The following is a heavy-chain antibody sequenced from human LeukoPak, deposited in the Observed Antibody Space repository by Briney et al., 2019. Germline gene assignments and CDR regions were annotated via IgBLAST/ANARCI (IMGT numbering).Heavy chain of an antibody. D-gene: IGHD5-24*01. V-gene: IGHV3-53*01. CDR3: ARIGDGRNPNFDY. CDR2: IYSGGNT. Sequence: GGSLRLSCTVSGFTVSSNSWSWVRQAPGKGLEWVSFIYSGGNTHYSDSVTGRFTISRDNSKNTLYLQMNSLRAEDTAVYYCARIGDGRNPNFDYWGQGTLVTVSS. CDR1: GFTVSSNS. J-gene: IGHJ4*02.